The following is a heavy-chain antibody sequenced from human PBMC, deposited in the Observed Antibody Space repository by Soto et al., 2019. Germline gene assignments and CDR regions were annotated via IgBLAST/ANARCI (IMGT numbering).Heavy chain of an antibody. CDR1: GYAFTTYG. V-gene: IGHV1-18*01. CDR2: ISAHNGNT. J-gene: IGHJ4*02. D-gene: IGHD1-1*01. Sequence: QVHLVQSGAEVKKPGASVKVYCKGSGYAFTTYGITWVRQDPGQGLEWMGWISAHNGNTNYAQKLQGRVTVTRDTSTSTASMELRSLRSDDTAVYYCARGRYGDYWGKGALVTVSS. CDR3: ARGRYGDY.